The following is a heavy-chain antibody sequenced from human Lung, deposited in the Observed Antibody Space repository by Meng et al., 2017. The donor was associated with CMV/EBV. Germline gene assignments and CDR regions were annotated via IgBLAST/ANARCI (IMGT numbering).Heavy chain of an antibody. CDR1: GFTFSSTS. CDR2: ISRSSNTR. CDR3: ARAAICCSDVACEESLCS. J-gene: IGHJ5*02. V-gene: IGHV3-48*04. D-gene: IGHD2-8*01. Sequence: ESLKISCAASGFTFSSTSFHWVRQAPGKGLEWVSYISRSSNTRFYADSVKGRFTISRDNAKNSLSLQMNSLRAEDTAVYYCARAAICCSDVACEESLCSWGQGXLVTVSS.